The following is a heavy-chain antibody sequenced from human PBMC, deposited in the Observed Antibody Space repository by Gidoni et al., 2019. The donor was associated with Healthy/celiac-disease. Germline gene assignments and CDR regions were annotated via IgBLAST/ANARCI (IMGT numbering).Heavy chain of an antibody. V-gene: IGHV3-23*01. CDR2: ISGSGGST. CDR1: GFTFSSYA. Sequence: EVQLLESGGGLVQPGGSLRLSCAASGFTFSSYAMSWVRQAPGKGLEWVSAISGSGGSTYYADSVKGRFTISRDNSKNTLYLQMNSLRAEDTAVYYCAKAWYYDFLWTSGAAFDIWGQGTMVTVSS. J-gene: IGHJ3*02. D-gene: IGHD3-3*01. CDR3: AKAWYYDFLWTSGAAFDI.